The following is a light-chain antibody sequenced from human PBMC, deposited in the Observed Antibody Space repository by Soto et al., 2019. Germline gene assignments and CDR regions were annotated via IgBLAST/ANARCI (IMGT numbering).Light chain of an antibody. CDR2: DAS. Sequence: DIQMTQSPSTLYASGGDRDTITCRASQSISTWLAWNQQRPGKAPKLLIYDASSLESWVPSRFTGRGSGTEFTLTIRGQQPDYSASYNCLMYGYYASCGQGTKVEI. V-gene: IGKV1-5*01. CDR1: QSISTW. CDR3: LMYGYYAS. J-gene: IGKJ1*01.